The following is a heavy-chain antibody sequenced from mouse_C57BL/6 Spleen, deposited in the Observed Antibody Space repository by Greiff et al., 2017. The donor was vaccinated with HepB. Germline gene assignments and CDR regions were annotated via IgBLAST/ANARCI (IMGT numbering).Heavy chain of an antibody. J-gene: IGHJ1*03. Sequence: QVQLKQPGAELVMPGASVKLSCKASGYTFTSYWMHWVKQRPGQGLEWIGEIDPSDSYTNYNQKFKGKSTLTVDKSSSTAYMQLSSLTSEDSAVYYCAVTGTSSYWYFDVWGTGTTVTVSS. V-gene: IGHV1-69*01. CDR3: AVTGTSSYWYFDV. CDR1: GYTFTSYW. D-gene: IGHD4-1*01. CDR2: IDPSDSYT.